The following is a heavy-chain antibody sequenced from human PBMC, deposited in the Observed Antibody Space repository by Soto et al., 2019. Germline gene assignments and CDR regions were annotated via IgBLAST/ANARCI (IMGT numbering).Heavy chain of an antibody. V-gene: IGHV4-59*01. D-gene: IGHD3-10*01. Sequence: SETLSLTCAVYGGSFSGYYWSWIRQPPGKGLEWIGYVYYDGSTNYNPSLESRVTMSIDTSKNQFSLKLSSVIAADTAVYYCVSYDRQSGRYALDYWGQGTLVTVSS. J-gene: IGHJ4*02. CDR1: GGSFSGYY. CDR3: VSYDRQSGRYALDY. CDR2: VYYDGST.